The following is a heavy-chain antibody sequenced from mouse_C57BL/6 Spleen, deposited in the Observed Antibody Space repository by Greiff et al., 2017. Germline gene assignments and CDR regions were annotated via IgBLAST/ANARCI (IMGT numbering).Heavy chain of an antibody. Sequence: EVKLVESGGGLVKPGGSLKLSCAASGFTFSDYGMHWVRQAPEKGLEWVAYISSGSSNIYYADTVKGRFTISRDNAKNTLFLQMTSLRSEDTTMYDFSSLQYPWYFDVWGTGTTVTVSS. CDR2: ISSGSSNI. CDR3: SSLQYPWYFDV. CDR1: GFTFSDYG. D-gene: IGHD5-1*01. V-gene: IGHV5-17*01. J-gene: IGHJ1*03.